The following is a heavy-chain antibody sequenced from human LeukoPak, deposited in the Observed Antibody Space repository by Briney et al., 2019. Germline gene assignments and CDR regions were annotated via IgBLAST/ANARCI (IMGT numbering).Heavy chain of an antibody. V-gene: IGHV3-30*03. CDR2: ISYDGSNK. J-gene: IGHJ4*02. Sequence: PGGSLRLSCAASGFTFSSYGMHWVRQAPGKGLEWVAVISYDGSNKYYADSVKGRFTISRDDSKNTLYLQMNSLRAEDTAVYYCARHRVVVVIIYYFDYWGQGTLVTVSS. CDR1: GFTFSSYG. CDR3: ARHRVVVVIIYYFDY. D-gene: IGHD3-22*01.